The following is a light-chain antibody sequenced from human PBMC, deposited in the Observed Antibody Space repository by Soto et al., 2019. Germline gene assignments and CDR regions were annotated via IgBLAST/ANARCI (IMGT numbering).Light chain of an antibody. V-gene: IGKV1-5*03. Sequence: DIQMTQSPSTLSASVGDRVTITCRASQSISSWLAWYQQKPGKAPKLLIYKASSLESGVTSRFRGSGSGTEFTLTISGLQPDDFANYYCQQSFTFGPGTKVDIK. J-gene: IGKJ3*01. CDR3: QQSFT. CDR2: KAS. CDR1: QSISSW.